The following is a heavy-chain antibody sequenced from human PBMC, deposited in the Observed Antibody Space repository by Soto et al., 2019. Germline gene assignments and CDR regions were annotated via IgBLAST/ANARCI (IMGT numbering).Heavy chain of an antibody. CDR2: INHSGST. J-gene: IGHJ6*03. Sequence: QVQLQQWGAGLLKPSETLSLTCAVYGGSFSGYYWSWIRQPPGKGLEWIGEINHSGSTNYNPSLKSRVTISVDTSKNQFSLKLSSVTAADTAVYYCARGPPLLRYFDWLLGYYYYYMYVWGKGTTVTVSS. D-gene: IGHD3-9*01. CDR1: GGSFSGYY. V-gene: IGHV4-34*01. CDR3: ARGPPLLRYFDWLLGYYYYYMYV.